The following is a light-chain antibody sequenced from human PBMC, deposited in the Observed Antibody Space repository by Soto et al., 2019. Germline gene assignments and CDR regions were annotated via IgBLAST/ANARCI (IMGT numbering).Light chain of an antibody. V-gene: IGLV1-40*01. Sequence: QSVLTQPPSVSGAPGQRVTISCTGSSSNIGAGYDVHWYQHLPGTAPKLLIFGNTNRPSGVPDRFSGSTSGTSASLSITGLQAEDEGDYYCQSFDNSLSGNYVFGTGTKLTVL. J-gene: IGLJ1*01. CDR3: QSFDNSLSGNYV. CDR1: SSNIGAGYD. CDR2: GNT.